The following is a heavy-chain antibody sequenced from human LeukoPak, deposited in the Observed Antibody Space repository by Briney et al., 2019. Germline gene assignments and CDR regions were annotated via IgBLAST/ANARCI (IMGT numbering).Heavy chain of an antibody. Sequence: SETLSLTCTVSGGSISSYYWSWIRQPPGKGLEWIGYIYYSGSTNYNPSLKSRVTISVDTSKNQFSLKPSSVTAADTAVYYCARATETTVVGPIYAFDIWGQGTMVTVSS. J-gene: IGHJ3*02. D-gene: IGHD4-23*01. CDR2: IYYSGST. CDR1: GGSISSYY. V-gene: IGHV4-59*01. CDR3: ARATETTVVGPIYAFDI.